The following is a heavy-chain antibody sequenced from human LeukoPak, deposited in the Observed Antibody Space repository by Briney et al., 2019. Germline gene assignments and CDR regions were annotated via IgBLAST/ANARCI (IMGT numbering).Heavy chain of an antibody. J-gene: IGHJ5*02. D-gene: IGHD6-13*01. CDR2: IYYSGST. V-gene: IGHV4-31*03. CDR1: GGSISSDDHY. CDR3: ARVGQQPS. Sequence: SETLSLTCTVSGGSISSDDHYWSWIRQHPGKSLEWIGYIYYSGSTYYNPSLKSRVTISVDTSKNQFSLKLSSVTAADTAVYYCARVGQQPSWGQGTLVTVSS.